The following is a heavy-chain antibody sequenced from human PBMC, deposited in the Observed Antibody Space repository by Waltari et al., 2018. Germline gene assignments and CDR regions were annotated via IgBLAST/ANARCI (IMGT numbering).Heavy chain of an antibody. CDR3: ARGLWGYSYGHY. D-gene: IGHD5-18*01. J-gene: IGHJ4*02. CDR2: INHSGST. CDR1: GGSFRGYY. V-gene: IGHV4-34*01. Sequence: QVQLQQWGAGLLKPSETLSLTCAVYGGSFRGYYWSWIRQPPGKGLAWIGEINHSGSTNSNPSLKRRVTISVDTSKNQFSLKLSSVTAADTAVYYCARGLWGYSYGHYWGQGTLVTVSA.